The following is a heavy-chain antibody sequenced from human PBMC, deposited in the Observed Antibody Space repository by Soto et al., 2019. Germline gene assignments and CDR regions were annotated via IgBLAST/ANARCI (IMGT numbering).Heavy chain of an antibody. V-gene: IGHV4-39*01. D-gene: IGHD1-20*01. Sequence: ASETLSLTCTVSDGSVSSPTYYWAWVRRPPGKGLQWIGNVYYSGSTFYNPSLKSRVTVSIDTSKNQFSLSLGALTASDTAVYYCARVLTGSRAFDFWGQRALLTV. CDR1: DGSVSSPTYY. CDR2: VYYSGST. J-gene: IGHJ4*02. CDR3: ARVLTGSRAFDF.